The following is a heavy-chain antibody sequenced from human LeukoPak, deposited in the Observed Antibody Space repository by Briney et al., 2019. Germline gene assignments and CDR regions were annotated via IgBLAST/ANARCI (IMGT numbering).Heavy chain of an antibody. CDR2: ISYDGSNK. J-gene: IGHJ4*02. CDR3: ARDSLSPPQGDS. V-gene: IGHV3-30-3*01. D-gene: IGHD2/OR15-2a*01. Sequence: GRSLRLSCAASGFTFSSYAMHWVRQAPGKGLEWVAVISYDGSNKYYADSVKGRFTISRDNSENTLYLQMNSLRAEDTAVYYCARDSLSPPQGDSWGQGTLVTVSS. CDR1: GFTFSSYA.